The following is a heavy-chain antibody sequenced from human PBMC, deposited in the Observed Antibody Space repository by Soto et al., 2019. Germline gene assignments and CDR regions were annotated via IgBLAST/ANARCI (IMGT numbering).Heavy chain of an antibody. CDR3: ARVVKITFGGAHNWFDP. D-gene: IGHD3-16*01. Sequence: SETLSLTCAVYGGSFSGYYLSWIRQPPGKGLEWIGEINHSGSTNYNPSLKSRVTISVDTSKNQFSLKLSSVTAADTAVYYCARVVKITFGGAHNWFDPWGQGTLVTVSS. V-gene: IGHV4-34*01. J-gene: IGHJ5*02. CDR2: INHSGST. CDR1: GGSFSGYY.